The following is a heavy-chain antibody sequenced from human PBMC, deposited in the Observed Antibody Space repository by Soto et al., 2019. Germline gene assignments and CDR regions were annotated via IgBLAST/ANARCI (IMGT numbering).Heavy chain of an antibody. V-gene: IGHV1-18*01. D-gene: IGHD3-16*02. Sequence: QVQLVQSGAEVKKPGASVKVSCKASGYTFTSYGISWVRQAPGQGLEWMGWISAYNGNTNYAQKLQGRVTMTTDTSTSTAYMELRSLRSDDTAVYYCARGRYDYVWWSYRHTDAFDIWGQGTMVTVSS. CDR3: ARGRYDYVWWSYRHTDAFDI. CDR2: ISAYNGNT. J-gene: IGHJ3*02. CDR1: GYTFTSYG.